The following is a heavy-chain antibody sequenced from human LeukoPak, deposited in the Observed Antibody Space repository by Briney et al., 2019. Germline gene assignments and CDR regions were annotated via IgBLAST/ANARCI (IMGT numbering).Heavy chain of an antibody. CDR1: GFLVSSNF. D-gene: IGHD6-6*01. Sequence: GGSLRLSCAASGFLVSSNFMSWVRQSPGKGLEWVSVIYSAGTTYYADSVKGRFTISRDNSKNTLYLQMNSLRAEDTAVYYCARLATPSTMAARGRSWFESWGQGTLVTVSS. CDR2: IYSAGTT. CDR3: ARLATPSTMAARGRSWFES. V-gene: IGHV3-53*05. J-gene: IGHJ5*01.